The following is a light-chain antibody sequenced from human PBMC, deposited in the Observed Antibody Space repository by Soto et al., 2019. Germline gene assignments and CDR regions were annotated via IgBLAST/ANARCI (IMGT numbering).Light chain of an antibody. J-gene: IGKJ5*01. CDR3: QQYGSSPQP. V-gene: IGKV3-20*01. CDR1: QSGSSSY. CDR2: GAS. Sequence: EMVLTQSPGTLSLSPGERATLSCRARQSGSSSYLAWYQQKPGQAHRLLIYGASSRDTGIPYRFSGSGSGTDFTLTISRREPEDFAVYYCQQYGSSPQPFCQGTRLEIK.